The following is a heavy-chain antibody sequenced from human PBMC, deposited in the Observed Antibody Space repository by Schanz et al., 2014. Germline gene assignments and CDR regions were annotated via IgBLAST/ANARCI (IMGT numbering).Heavy chain of an antibody. V-gene: IGHV3-11*06. CDR2: ISGTTTST. Sequence: QEQLVESGGGLVKPGGSLRLSCAASGFTFSDYYMSWIRQAPGKGLEWVSYISGTTTSTYYADSVKGRFTISRDNAKNSLYLQMNSLRAEDTAVYFCARARGNIWYGKGLDYWGQGTPVTVSS. D-gene: IGHD6-13*01. J-gene: IGHJ4*01. CDR1: GFTFSDYY. CDR3: ARARGNIWYGKGLDY.